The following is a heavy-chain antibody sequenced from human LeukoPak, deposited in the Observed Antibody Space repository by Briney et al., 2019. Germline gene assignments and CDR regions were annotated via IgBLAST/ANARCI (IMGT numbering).Heavy chain of an antibody. D-gene: IGHD5-18*01. CDR3: TSEGGGYSCNYGVTDY. CDR1: GYTFTNYA. V-gene: IGHV7-4-1*02. J-gene: IGHJ4*02. Sequence: ASVKVSCKASGYTFTNYAMNWVRQAPGQGLEWMGWINTNTGNPTYAQGFTGRFVFSLDTSVSTAYLQISSLKAEDTAVYYCTSEGGGYSCNYGVTDYWGQGTLVTVSS. CDR2: INTNTGNP.